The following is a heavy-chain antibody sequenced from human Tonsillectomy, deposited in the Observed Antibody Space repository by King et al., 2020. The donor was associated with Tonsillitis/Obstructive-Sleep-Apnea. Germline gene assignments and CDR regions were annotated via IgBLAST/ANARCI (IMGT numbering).Heavy chain of an antibody. Sequence: VQLVESGGGVVQPGRSLRLSCAASGFTFSSYAMHWVRQAPGKGLEWVAVISYDGSNKYYADSVKGRFTISRDNSKNTLYLQMNSRRAEDTAMYYCARQRGRDYINSGNWFDPWGQGTLVTVSS. CDR3: ARQRGRDYINSGNWFDP. CDR2: ISYDGSNK. D-gene: IGHD4-11*01. CDR1: GFTFSSYA. V-gene: IGHV3-30*04. J-gene: IGHJ5*02.